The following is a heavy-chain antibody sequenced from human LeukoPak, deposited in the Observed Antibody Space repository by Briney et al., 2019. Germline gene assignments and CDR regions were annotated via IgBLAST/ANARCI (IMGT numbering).Heavy chain of an antibody. D-gene: IGHD2-21*02. V-gene: IGHV4-39*01. J-gene: IGHJ4*02. CDR1: GGSISSSSYY. Sequence: SETLSLTCTVSGGSISSSSYYWGWIRQPPGKGLEWIGSIYYSGSTYYNPSLKSRVTISVDTSKNQFSLKLSSVTAADTAVYYCARGNELQVVTAIPFDYWGQGTLVTVSS. CDR3: ARGNELQVVTAIPFDY. CDR2: IYYSGST.